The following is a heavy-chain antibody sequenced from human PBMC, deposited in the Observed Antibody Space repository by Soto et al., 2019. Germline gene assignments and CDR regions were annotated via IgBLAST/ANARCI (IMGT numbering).Heavy chain of an antibody. CDR1: GFTFSNYA. D-gene: IGHD2-2*01. CDR3: ARATPTAYCSSTTCSYCYYYGMDV. J-gene: IGHJ6*02. V-gene: IGHV3-30-3*01. CDR2: ISYDVSKK. Sequence: GGSLRLSCAASGFTFSNYALHWVRQAPGKGLEWVAVISYDVSKKYYADSVKGRFTISRDNSNNMLYLQMNSLRAEDTAMYYCARATPTAYCSSTTCSYCYYYGMDVWGQGTTVTVSS.